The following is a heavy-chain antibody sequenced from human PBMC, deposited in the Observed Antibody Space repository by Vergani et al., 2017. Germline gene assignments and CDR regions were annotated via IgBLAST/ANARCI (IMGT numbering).Heavy chain of an antibody. CDR2: IYTSGAT. J-gene: IGHJ3*01. CDR1: GGSFSTGGQS. V-gene: IGHV4-61*02. Sequence: QLQLQQSGPGLVKPSETLFLTCTVSGGSFSTGGQSWTWLRQSAGKGLEWIGRIYTSGATNYNPSLRSRAIMSVDASKKQFSLKLTSVNAADTGVYYCARDRGEYDGEALEVWDKVTMVTVTS. D-gene: IGHD4-17*01. CDR3: ARDRGEYDGEALEV.